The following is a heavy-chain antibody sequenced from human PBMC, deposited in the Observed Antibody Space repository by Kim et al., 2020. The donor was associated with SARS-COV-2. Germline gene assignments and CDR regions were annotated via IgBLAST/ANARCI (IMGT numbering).Heavy chain of an antibody. Sequence: GGSLRLSCAASGFTFSSYAMSWVRQAPGKGLEWVSAISGSGGSTYYADSVKGRFTISRDNSKNTLYLQMNSLRAEDTAVYYCAKVTHNSNYGGKEYFQHWGQGTLVTVSS. J-gene: IGHJ1*01. CDR1: GFTFSSYA. CDR2: ISGSGGST. D-gene: IGHD4-4*01. V-gene: IGHV3-23*01. CDR3: AKVTHNSNYGGKEYFQH.